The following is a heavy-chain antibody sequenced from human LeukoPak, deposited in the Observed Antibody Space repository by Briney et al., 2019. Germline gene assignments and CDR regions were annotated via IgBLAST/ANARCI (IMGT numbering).Heavy chain of an antibody. CDR2: IKQDGSEK. Sequence: GGSLRLSCAASGFTFSSYWMSWVRQAPGKGLEWVANIKQDGSEKYYVGSVKGRFTISRDNAKNSLYLQMNSLRAEDTAVYYCAREKYNWNDDLNYFDYWGQGTLVTVSS. CDR1: GFTFSSYW. V-gene: IGHV3-7*01. CDR3: AREKYNWNDDLNYFDY. J-gene: IGHJ4*02. D-gene: IGHD1-1*01.